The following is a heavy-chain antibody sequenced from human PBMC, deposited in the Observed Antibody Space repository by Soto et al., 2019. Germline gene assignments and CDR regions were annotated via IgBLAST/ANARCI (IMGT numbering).Heavy chain of an antibody. D-gene: IGHD3-9*01. Sequence: GGSLRLSCAASGFTFSSYSMNWVRQAPGKGLEWVSCISSSSSTIYYADSVKGRFTISRDNAKNSLYLQMNSLRDEDTAVYYCARDLQKFLRYFDWLPPAGGMDVWGQGTTVTVSS. CDR3: ARDLQKFLRYFDWLPPAGGMDV. J-gene: IGHJ6*02. CDR1: GFTFSSYS. CDR2: ISSSSSTI. V-gene: IGHV3-48*02.